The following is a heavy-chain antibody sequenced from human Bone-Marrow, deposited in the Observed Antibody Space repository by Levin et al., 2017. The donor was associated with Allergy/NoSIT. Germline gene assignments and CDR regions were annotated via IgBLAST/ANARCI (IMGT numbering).Heavy chain of an antibody. CDR1: GFTVSGNY. CDR3: ARDYPSHSTSWSYYYNGLDV. D-gene: IGHD6-13*01. Sequence: ETLSLTCAVSGFTVSGNYMSWVRQAPGKGLEWVSILHSGGKTYYADSVKGRFTISSDHSKNTLYLQMNSLRVEDTAVYYCARDYPSHSTSWSYYYNGLDVWGQGTTVTVSS. V-gene: IGHV3-53*01. CDR2: LHSGGKT. J-gene: IGHJ6*02.